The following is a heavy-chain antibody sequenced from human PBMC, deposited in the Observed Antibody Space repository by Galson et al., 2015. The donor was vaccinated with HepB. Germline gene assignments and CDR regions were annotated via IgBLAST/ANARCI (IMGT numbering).Heavy chain of an antibody. V-gene: IGHV3-64*01. CDR2: ISSNGGST. CDR3: ARGAAAAGTAPFDY. D-gene: IGHD6-13*01. CDR1: GFTFSSYA. J-gene: IGHJ4*02. Sequence: LRLSCAASGFTFSSYAMHWVRQAPGKGLEYVSAISSNGGSTYYANSVKGRFTISRDNSKNTLYLQMGSLRAEDMAVYYCARGAAAAGTAPFDYWGQGTLVTVSS.